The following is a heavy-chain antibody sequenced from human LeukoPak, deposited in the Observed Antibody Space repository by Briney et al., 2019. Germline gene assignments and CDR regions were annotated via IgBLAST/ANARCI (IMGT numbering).Heavy chain of an antibody. CDR1: GGSIRSYY. D-gene: IGHD1-1*01. V-gene: IGHV4-59*08. CDR3: ARLDDGRDYGMDV. Sequence: SETLSLTCTVSGGSIRSYYWSWIRQPPGKGLEWIGYMYSSGITNYNPSLKSRITISVDTSKNQFSLKLSSVTAADTAVYYCARLDDGRDYGMDVWGQGTTVTVSS. J-gene: IGHJ6*02. CDR2: MYSSGIT.